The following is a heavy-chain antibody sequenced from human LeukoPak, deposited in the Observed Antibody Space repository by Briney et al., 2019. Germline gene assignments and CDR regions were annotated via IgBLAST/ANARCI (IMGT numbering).Heavy chain of an antibody. CDR1: GFTFSRHT. D-gene: IGHD5-24*01. CDR3: ARRGYTFDY. J-gene: IGHJ4*02. CDR2: IKPDGSEK. Sequence: GGSLRLSCAASGFTFSRHTMNWVRQAPGKGLEWVANIKPDGSEKNYVDSVRGRFTISRDNAKSSVFLQMNSLRAEDTAVYYCARRGYTFDYWGLGTLVTVSS. V-gene: IGHV3-7*01.